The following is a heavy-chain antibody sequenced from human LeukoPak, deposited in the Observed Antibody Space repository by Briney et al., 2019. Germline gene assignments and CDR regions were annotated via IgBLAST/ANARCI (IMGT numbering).Heavy chain of an antibody. CDR3: ARNRDLAAADY. D-gene: IGHD6-13*01. CDR2: IYTSGST. J-gene: IGHJ4*02. V-gene: IGHV4-61*02. Sequence: SQTLSLTCTVSGGSISSGSYYWSWIRQPAGKGLEWIGRIYTSGSTNYNSSLKSRVTISVDTSKNQFSLKLSSVTAADTAVYYCARNRDLAAADYWGQGTLVTVSS. CDR1: GGSISSGSYY.